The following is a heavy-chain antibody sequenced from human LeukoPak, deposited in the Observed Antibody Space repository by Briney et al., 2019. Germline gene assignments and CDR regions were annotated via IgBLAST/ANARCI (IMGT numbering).Heavy chain of an antibody. CDR2: INRSGST. Sequence: PSETLSLTCAVYGGSFSGYYWNWVRQPPGKGLEWIGEINRSGSTNYNPSLKSRVTISVDTSKNQFSLKLSSVTAADTAVYYCARGGRCSNYRDWFDPWGQGTLVTVSS. D-gene: IGHD4-11*01. CDR3: ARGGRCSNYRDWFDP. CDR1: GGSFSGYY. V-gene: IGHV4-34*01. J-gene: IGHJ5*02.